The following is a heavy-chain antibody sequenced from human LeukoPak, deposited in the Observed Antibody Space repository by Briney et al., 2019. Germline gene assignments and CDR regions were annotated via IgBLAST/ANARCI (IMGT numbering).Heavy chain of an antibody. CDR1: GFTFSSYA. J-gene: IGHJ4*02. CDR3: ARDQGSSSYFDY. Sequence: PGRSLRLSCAASGFTFSSYAMHWVRQAPGKGLEWVAVISYDGSNKYYADSVKGRFTISRDNSKNTLYLQMNSLRAEDTAVYYCARDQGSSSYFDYWGQGTLVTVSS. D-gene: IGHD6-13*01. CDR2: ISYDGSNK. V-gene: IGHV3-30*04.